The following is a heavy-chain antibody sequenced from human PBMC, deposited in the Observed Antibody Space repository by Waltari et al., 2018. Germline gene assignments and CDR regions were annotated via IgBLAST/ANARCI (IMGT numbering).Heavy chain of an antibody. CDR1: GGTFSSYA. D-gene: IGHD1-26*01. V-gene: IGHV1-69*05. CDR2: IIPIFGTA. J-gene: IGHJ4*02. Sequence: QVQLVQSGAEVKKPGSSVKVSCKASGGTFSSYAISWVRQAPGQGLEWMGGIIPIFGTANYAQKFQGRVTITTDESTSTAYMELSSLRSEDTAVYYCAREAPIDGFSFLDYWGQGTLVTVSS. CDR3: AREAPIDGFSFLDY.